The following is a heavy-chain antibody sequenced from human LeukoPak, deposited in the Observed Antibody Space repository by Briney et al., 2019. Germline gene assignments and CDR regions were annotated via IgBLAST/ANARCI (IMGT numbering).Heavy chain of an antibody. CDR2: ISYIGST. D-gene: IGHD3/OR15-3a*01. Sequence: PSETLSLTCTVSGGSISISSFFWGWFRQPPGKGLEFIGTISYIGSTYYNPSLKSRATISVDTSTNQLSLRLSSVPAAHTSVYFCARRNDLVSKYFDYWGQGSLVTVSA. V-gene: IGHV4-39*01. J-gene: IGHJ4*02. CDR1: GGSISISSFF. CDR3: ARRNDLVSKYFDY.